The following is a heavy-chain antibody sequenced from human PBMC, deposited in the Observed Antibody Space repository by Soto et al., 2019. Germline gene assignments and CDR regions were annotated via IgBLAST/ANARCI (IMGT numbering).Heavy chain of an antibody. V-gene: IGHV3-30-3*01. J-gene: IGHJ4*02. D-gene: IGHD6-19*01. CDR2: ISYDGSNK. CDR3: ARGRYGLAVL. Sequence: PGGSLRLSCAASGFTFSSYAMHWVRQAPGKGLEWVAVISYDGSNKYYADSVKGRFTLSRDNSKNTLSLQMNSLRAEDTAVYYCARGRYGLAVLWGRGTLVTVSS. CDR1: GFTFSSYA.